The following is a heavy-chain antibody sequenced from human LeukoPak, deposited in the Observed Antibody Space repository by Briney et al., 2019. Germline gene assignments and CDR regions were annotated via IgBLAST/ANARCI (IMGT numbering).Heavy chain of an antibody. J-gene: IGHJ4*02. CDR3: ARRAGECSHPYDY. V-gene: IGHV3-53*01. D-gene: IGHD2-8*01. CDR2: IYSGGNT. CDR1: GFTVSSNS. Sequence: PGGSLSLSCTVSGFTVSSNSWSSVRQAPGKGLQWVSFIYSGGNTHYSDSVKGRFTISRDNSKNTLYLQMNSLRAEDTAIYYCARRAGECSHPYDYWGQGTLVTVSS.